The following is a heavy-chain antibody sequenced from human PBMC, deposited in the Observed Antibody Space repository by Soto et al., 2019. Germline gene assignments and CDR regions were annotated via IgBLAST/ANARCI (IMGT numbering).Heavy chain of an antibody. V-gene: IGHV1-69*06. Sequence: AVKVSCKASGGPFSSYAISWVRQAPGQGLEWMGGIIPIFGTANYAQKFQGRVTITADKSTSTAYMELSSLRSEDTAVYYCAREKYCTNGVCPYSSSRTFDYWGQGTLVTVSS. D-gene: IGHD2-8*01. CDR3: AREKYCTNGVCPYSSSRTFDY. CDR2: IIPIFGTA. CDR1: GGPFSSYA. J-gene: IGHJ4*02.